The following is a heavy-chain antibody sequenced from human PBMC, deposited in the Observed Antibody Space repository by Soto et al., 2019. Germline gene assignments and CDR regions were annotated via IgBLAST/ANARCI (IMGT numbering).Heavy chain of an antibody. D-gene: IGHD3-3*01. CDR3: AREFWSGPFDY. CDR2: IWNDGSNK. J-gene: IGHJ4*02. V-gene: IGHV3-33*01. Sequence: QVQLVESGGGVVQPGRSLRLSCAASGFTFSSYGMHWVRQAPGKGLEWVAVIWNDGSNKYNADSVKGRFTISRDNSKNKLYLQMHRLRAEDTAVDYCAREFWSGPFDYWGQGTLVTVSS. CDR1: GFTFSSYG.